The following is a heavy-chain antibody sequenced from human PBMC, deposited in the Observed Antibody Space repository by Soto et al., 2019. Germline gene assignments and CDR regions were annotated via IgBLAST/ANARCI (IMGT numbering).Heavy chain of an antibody. CDR1: GYTFISYD. CDR3: ATGGEWFGAFDP. V-gene: IGHV1-8*01. Sequence: QVQLVQSGAEVKKPGASVKVSCKASGYTFISYDINWVRQATGQGLEWMGWMNPNSGNTGYAQKFQGRVTMTRNTSISTAYMELSSLRSEDPAVYYCATGGEWFGAFDPWGQGTLVTVSS. D-gene: IGHD3-10*01. CDR2: MNPNSGNT. J-gene: IGHJ5*02.